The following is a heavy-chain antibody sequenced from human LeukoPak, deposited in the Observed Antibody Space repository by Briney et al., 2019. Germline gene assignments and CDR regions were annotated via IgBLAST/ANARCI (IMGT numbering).Heavy chain of an antibody. D-gene: IGHD2-21*01. CDR3: ARAWVIARLGDAFDI. Sequence: GASVKVSCKASGYTFPSYDINWVRQATGQGLEWMGWMNPNSGNTGSAQKFQDRVTMTSNTSISTAYMELSSLRSEDTAVYYCARAWVIARLGDAFDIWGQGTMTVSS. V-gene: IGHV1-8*01. J-gene: IGHJ3*02. CDR2: MNPNSGNT. CDR1: GYTFPSYD.